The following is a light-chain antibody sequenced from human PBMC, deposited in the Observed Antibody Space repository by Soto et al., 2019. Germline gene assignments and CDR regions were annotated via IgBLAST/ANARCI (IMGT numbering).Light chain of an antibody. CDR1: QSVSSY. Sequence: EIVLTQSPATLSLSPGERATLSCRASQSVSSYLAWYQQKPGQAPRLLIYDASNRATGIPARFSGSGSGTDFTLTISRLEPEDFAVYYCQQNDDSPGTFGQGTKVEIK. V-gene: IGKV3-11*01. J-gene: IGKJ1*01. CDR3: QQNDDSPGT. CDR2: DAS.